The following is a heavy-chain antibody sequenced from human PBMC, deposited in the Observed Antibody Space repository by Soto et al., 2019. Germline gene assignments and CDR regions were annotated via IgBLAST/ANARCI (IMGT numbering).Heavy chain of an antibody. CDR1: GGSVSSGSYY. CDR3: ARVPSRVRGVTAYYYGMDV. CDR2: IYYSGST. V-gene: IGHV4-61*01. J-gene: IGHJ6*02. D-gene: IGHD3-10*01. Sequence: PSETLSLTCTVSGGSVSSGSYYWSWIRQPPGKGLEWIGYIYYSGSTNYNPSLKSRVTISVDTSKNQFSLKLSSVTAADTAVYYCARVPSRVRGVTAYYYGMDVWGQGTTVTVS.